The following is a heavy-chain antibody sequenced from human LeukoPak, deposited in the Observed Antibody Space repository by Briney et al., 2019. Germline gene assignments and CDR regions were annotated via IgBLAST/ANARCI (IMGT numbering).Heavy chain of an antibody. D-gene: IGHD6-19*01. Sequence: GGSLRLSCAASGFTFTSYAMSWVRQAPGKGLVWVSRISSDGSGTTYADSVKGRFTISRDNAKNTLYLQMNSLRVEDTAVFYCVRGHSSGWYRFDDWGQGTLVTVSS. CDR2: ISSDGSGT. J-gene: IGHJ4*02. CDR1: GFTFTSYA. V-gene: IGHV3-74*01. CDR3: VRGHSSGWYRFDD.